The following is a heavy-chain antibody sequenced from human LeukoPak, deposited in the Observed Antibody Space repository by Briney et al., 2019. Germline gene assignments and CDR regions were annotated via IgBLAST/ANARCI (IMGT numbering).Heavy chain of an antibody. V-gene: IGHV3-9*01. Sequence: GRSLRLSYAASGFTFDDYAMHWVRQAPGKGLEWVSGISWNSGSIGYADSVKGRFTISRDNAKNSLYLQMNSLRAEDTALYYCAKDTGLWFRELFSYFDYWGQGTLVTVSP. CDR1: GFTFDDYA. CDR3: AKDTGLWFRELFSYFDY. D-gene: IGHD3-10*01. CDR2: ISWNSGSI. J-gene: IGHJ4*02.